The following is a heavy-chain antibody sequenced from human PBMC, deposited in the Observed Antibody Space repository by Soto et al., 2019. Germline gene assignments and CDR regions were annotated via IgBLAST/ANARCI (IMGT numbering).Heavy chain of an antibody. V-gene: IGHV1-18*01. CDR3: ARDRQNYGSLDY. Sequence: QVQLVQSGAEVKNPGASVKVSCRASGYTLSNNYGISWVRQAPGQGLEWMGWINRYNGVTNNARKFQDRVTLTTDASTTTAYMELRSLRSDDTAIYYCARDRQNYGSLDYWGQGTLVTVSS. CDR1: GYTLSNNYG. J-gene: IGHJ4*02. D-gene: IGHD4-17*01. CDR2: INRYNGVT.